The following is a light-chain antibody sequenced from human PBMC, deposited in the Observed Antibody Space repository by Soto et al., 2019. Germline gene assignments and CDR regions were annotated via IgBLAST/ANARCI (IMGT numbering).Light chain of an antibody. J-gene: IGKJ5*01. CDR1: RTIKTY. CDR2: AAS. Sequence: DIQVTQSPPSLSASVGDRVTITCRASRTIKTYLNWYQQKPGNAPILLIYAASSLQSGVPSRFSGSGSGTEFTLTISSLQAEDFTPYYCQHSYSPPIPSAQRTRLAI. V-gene: IGKV1-39*01. CDR3: QHSYSPPIP.